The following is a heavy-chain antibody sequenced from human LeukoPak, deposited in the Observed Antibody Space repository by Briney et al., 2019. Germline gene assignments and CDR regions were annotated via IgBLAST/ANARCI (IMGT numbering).Heavy chain of an antibody. CDR1: GGSISSGDYY. Sequence: PSETLSLTCTVSGGSISSGDYYWSWIRQPPGKGLEWIGYIYYSGSTNYNPSLKSRVIISVDTSKNQFSLKLSSVTAADTAVYYCARPLRGNRMAFDIWGQGTMVTVSS. D-gene: IGHD1-14*01. V-gene: IGHV4-61*08. J-gene: IGHJ3*02. CDR2: IYYSGST. CDR3: ARPLRGNRMAFDI.